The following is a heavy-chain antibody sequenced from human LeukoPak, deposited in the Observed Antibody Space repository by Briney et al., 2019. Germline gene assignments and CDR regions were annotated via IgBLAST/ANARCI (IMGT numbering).Heavy chain of an antibody. V-gene: IGHV1-18*01. CDR3: ARDRPAAGFYYYYGMDV. CDR2: ISAYNGNT. D-gene: IGHD6-13*01. Sequence: GASVKVSCKASGYTFTSYGISWVRQAPGQGLEWMGWISAYNGNTNYAQKLQGRVTMTTDTSTSTAYMELRSLRSDDTAVYYCARDRPAAGFYYYYGMDVWGQGTTVTVSS. CDR1: GYTFTSYG. J-gene: IGHJ6*02.